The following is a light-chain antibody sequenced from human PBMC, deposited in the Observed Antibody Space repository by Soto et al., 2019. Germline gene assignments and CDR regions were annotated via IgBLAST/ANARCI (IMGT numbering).Light chain of an antibody. Sequence: QSVLTQTPSVSGAPGQRVTISCTGSSSNMGAGYDVHWYQRLPGTAPKVLIYGNNNRPSGVPDRFSGSKSGTSASLAITGLQAEDEADYYCQSYDSSLSGSYVFGTGTKVTVL. CDR3: QSYDSSLSGSYV. CDR1: SSNMGAGYD. J-gene: IGLJ1*01. V-gene: IGLV1-40*01. CDR2: GNN.